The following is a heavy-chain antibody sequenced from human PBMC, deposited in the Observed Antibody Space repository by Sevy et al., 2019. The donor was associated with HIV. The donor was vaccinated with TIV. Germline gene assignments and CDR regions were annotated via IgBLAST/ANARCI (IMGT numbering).Heavy chain of an antibody. CDR3: AREGTLNWFDP. D-gene: IGHD1-7*01. V-gene: IGHV3-21*01. Sequence: GGSLRLSCAASGFTFSSYSMNWVRQAPGKGLEWVSSISSSSYIYYADSVKGRFTISRDNAKNSLYLQMNSLRAEDTAVYYCAREGTLNWFDPWGQGTLVTVSS. CDR1: GFTFSSYS. CDR2: ISSSSYI. J-gene: IGHJ5*02.